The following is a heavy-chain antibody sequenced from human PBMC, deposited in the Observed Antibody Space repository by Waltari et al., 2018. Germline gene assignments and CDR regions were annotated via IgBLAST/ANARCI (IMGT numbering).Heavy chain of an antibody. CDR1: GFTFRNST. Sequence: QVQLVESGGGVVQPGLSLRLSCAACGFTFRNSTMHWVRQAPGKGLEWVAVISYVGSNTYYADSVKGRFTISRDNSKSTLFLQMSSLRPDDTALYYCARDYKSQGDLDYWCQGTLVTVSS. D-gene: IGHD3-10*01. CDR3: ARDYKSQGDLDY. V-gene: IGHV3-30-3*01. CDR2: ISYVGSNT. J-gene: IGHJ4*02.